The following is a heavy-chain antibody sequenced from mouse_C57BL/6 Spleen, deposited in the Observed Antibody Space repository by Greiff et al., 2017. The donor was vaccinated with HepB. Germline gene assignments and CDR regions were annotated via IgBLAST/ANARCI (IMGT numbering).Heavy chain of an antibody. CDR3: ARGPYAMDY. J-gene: IGHJ4*01. V-gene: IGHV3-6*01. CDR1: GYSITSGYY. CDR2: ISYDGSN. Sequence: VQLQESGPGLVKPSQSLSLTCSVTGYSITSGYYWNWIRQFPGNKLEWMGYISYDGSNNYNPSLKNRISITRDTSKNQFFLKLNSVTTEDTATYYCARGPYAMDYWGQGTSVTVSS.